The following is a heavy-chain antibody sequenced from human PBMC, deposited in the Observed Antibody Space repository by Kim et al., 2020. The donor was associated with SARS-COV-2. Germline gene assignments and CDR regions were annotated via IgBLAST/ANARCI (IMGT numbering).Heavy chain of an antibody. V-gene: IGHV3-21*01. CDR3: ARGSSWYWFDP. J-gene: IGHJ5*02. CDR2: I. Sequence: IYYAASVKGRLPITRDNATNSLYLQMTSLRAEDTAVYYCARGSSWYWFDPWGQGTLVTVSS. D-gene: IGHD6-13*01.